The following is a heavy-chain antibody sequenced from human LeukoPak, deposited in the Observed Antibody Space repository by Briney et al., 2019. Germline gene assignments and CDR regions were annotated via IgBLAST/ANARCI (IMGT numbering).Heavy chain of an antibody. CDR1: GGSISSGDYY. CDR2: IYYSGST. Sequence: SQTLSLTCTVSGGSISSGDYYWSWICQPPGKGLEWIGYIYYSGSTYYNPSLKSRVTISVDTSKNQFSLKLSSVTAADTAVYYCARGDGSGSRSWFDPWGQGTLVTVSS. D-gene: IGHD3-10*01. CDR3: ARGDGSGSRSWFDP. J-gene: IGHJ5*02. V-gene: IGHV4-30-4*01.